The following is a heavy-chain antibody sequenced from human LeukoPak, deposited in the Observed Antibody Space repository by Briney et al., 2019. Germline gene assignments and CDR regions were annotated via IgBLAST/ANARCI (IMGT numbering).Heavy chain of an antibody. V-gene: IGHV3-23*01. CDR2: ISGSGGST. Sequence: GGSLRLSCAASGFTFSSYAMSWVRHAPGKGLEWVSAISGSGGSTYYADSVKGRFTISRDNSKNTLYLQMNSLRAEDTAVYYCAKAAPSTVVTGGYFDYWGQGTLVTVSS. J-gene: IGHJ4*02. D-gene: IGHD4-23*01. CDR1: GFTFSSYA. CDR3: AKAAPSTVVTGGYFDY.